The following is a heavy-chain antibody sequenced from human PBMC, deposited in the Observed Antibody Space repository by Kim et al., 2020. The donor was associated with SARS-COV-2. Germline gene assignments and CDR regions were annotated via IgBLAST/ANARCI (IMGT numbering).Heavy chain of an antibody. D-gene: IGHD3-16*01. V-gene: IGHV3-23*01. Sequence: GGSLRLSCAASGFTFSSHGMNWVRQAPGKGLEWVSAISGGGDRIYYAGSVKGRFTISRDNSKNTLSLQMDSLRAEDTAVYYCAKSISIGGYYYYGMDVWGHGTPVTVSS. CDR3: AKSISIGGYYYYGMDV. CDR2: ISGGGDRI. CDR1: GFTFSSHG. J-gene: IGHJ6*02.